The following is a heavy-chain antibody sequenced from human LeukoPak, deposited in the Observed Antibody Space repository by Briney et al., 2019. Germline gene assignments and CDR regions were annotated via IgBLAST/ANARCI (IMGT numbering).Heavy chain of an antibody. V-gene: IGHV4-4*02. D-gene: IGHD1/OR15-1a*01. J-gene: IGHJ1*01. CDR2: IYHSGST. Sequence: PSETLSLTCTVSGGSVSNENYYWSWVRQPPGKGLEWIGEIYHSGSTNYNPSLKSRVTISVDKSKNQFSLKLSSVTAADTAVYYCAREWNSGLLHWGQGTPVTVSS. CDR1: GGSVSNENYY. CDR3: AREWNSGLLH.